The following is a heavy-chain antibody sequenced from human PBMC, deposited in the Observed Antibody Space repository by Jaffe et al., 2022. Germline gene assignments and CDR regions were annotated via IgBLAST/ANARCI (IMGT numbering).Heavy chain of an antibody. CDR1: GFTFSSYG. Sequence: QVQLVESGGGVVQPGGSLRLSCAASGFTFSSYGMHWVRQAPGKGLEWVAFIRYDGSNKYYADSVKGRFTISRDNSKNTLYLQMNSLRAEDTAVYYCAKDHGGNVFEYYYYYMDVWGKGTTVTVSS. V-gene: IGHV3-30*02. CDR3: AKDHGGNVFEYYYYYMDV. J-gene: IGHJ6*03. CDR2: IRYDGSNK. D-gene: IGHD2-15*01.